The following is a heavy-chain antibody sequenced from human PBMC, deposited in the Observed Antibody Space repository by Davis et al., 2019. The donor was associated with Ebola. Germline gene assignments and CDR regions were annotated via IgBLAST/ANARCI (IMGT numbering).Heavy chain of an antibody. CDR3: AEIYWVRYGMDV. V-gene: IGHV3-23*01. D-gene: IGHD2-8*02. J-gene: IGHJ6*02. Sequence: GESLKISCETSGFIFSNYVMSWVRQAPGKGLEWVSTFGTGGDTYYADSVKGRFAISRDNSRGTLYLQMNSLRAEDTAVYYCAEIYWVRYGMDVWGQGTTVTVSS. CDR2: FGTGGDT. CDR1: GFIFSNYV.